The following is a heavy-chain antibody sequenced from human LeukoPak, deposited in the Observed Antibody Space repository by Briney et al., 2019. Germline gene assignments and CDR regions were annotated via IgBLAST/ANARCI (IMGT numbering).Heavy chain of an antibody. D-gene: IGHD3-10*01. Sequence: ASVKVSCKASGYTFTGYYMHWVRQAPGQGLEWMGWINPNSGGTNYAQKFQGRVTMTRDTSISTAYMELSRLRSDDTAVYYCARRGYYYGSGTSRGWYFDLWGRGTLVTVSS. J-gene: IGHJ2*01. CDR1: GYTFTGYY. CDR3: ARRGYYYGSGTSRGWYFDL. CDR2: INPNSGGT. V-gene: IGHV1-2*02.